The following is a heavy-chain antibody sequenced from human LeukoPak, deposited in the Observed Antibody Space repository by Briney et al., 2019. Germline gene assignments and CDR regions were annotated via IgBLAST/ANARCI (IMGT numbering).Heavy chain of an antibody. CDR2: ISYDGGNK. Sequence: GGSLRLSCAASGFTFSSYAMHWVRQAPGKGLEWVAVISYDGGNKYYADSVKGRFTISRDNSKNTLYLQMNSLRAEDTAVYYCARDGTTVPNWYFDYWGQGTLVTVSS. CDR3: ARDGTTVPNWYFDY. J-gene: IGHJ4*02. D-gene: IGHD4-17*01. V-gene: IGHV3-30-3*01. CDR1: GFTFSSYA.